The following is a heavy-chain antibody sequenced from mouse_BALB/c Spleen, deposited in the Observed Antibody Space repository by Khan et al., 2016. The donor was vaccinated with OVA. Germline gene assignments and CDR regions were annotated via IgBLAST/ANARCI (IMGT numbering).Heavy chain of an antibody. CDR1: GYSFTDYN. Sequence: VQLKESGPELVKPGASVKVSCKASGYSFTDYNMFWVKQSHGKSLEWIGYIDPYNGGTSYNKKFKGKATLTVDKSSSTAFMHLSSLTSDDSAVFYGARTDYYGSSYYFDYWGQGTTLTVSS. J-gene: IGHJ2*01. D-gene: IGHD1-1*01. CDR3: ARTDYYGSSYYFDY. V-gene: IGHV1S135*01. CDR2: IDPYNGGT.